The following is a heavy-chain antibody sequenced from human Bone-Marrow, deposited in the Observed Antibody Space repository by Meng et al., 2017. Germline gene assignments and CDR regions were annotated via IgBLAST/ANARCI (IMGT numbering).Heavy chain of an antibody. Sequence: VELWGVDKQPGSSVKVSCKGSGGTFSSYAISWVRQAPGQGLEWMGGIIPIFGTANYAQKFQGRVTITADKSTSTAYMELSSLRSEDTAVYYCARDSENIVGATRFDYWGQGTLVTVFS. V-gene: IGHV1-69*06. CDR2: IIPIFGTA. J-gene: IGHJ4*02. CDR3: ARDSENIVGATRFDY. D-gene: IGHD1-26*01. CDR1: GGTFSSYA.